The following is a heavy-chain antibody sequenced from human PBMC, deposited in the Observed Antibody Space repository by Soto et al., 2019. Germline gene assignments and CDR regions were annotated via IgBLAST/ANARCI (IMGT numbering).Heavy chain of an antibody. J-gene: IGHJ6*02. CDR2: IYPGDSDT. Sequence: PGESLKISCKGLGNSFNNWIGWVRQMPGKGLEWMGIIYPGDSDTRYSPSFQGQVTISADKSISTAYLQWSSLKASDTAMYYCARPREAGKNYYGVDVWGQGTTVTVSS. CDR1: GNSFNNW. V-gene: IGHV5-51*01. D-gene: IGHD6-13*01. CDR3: ARPREAGKNYYGVDV.